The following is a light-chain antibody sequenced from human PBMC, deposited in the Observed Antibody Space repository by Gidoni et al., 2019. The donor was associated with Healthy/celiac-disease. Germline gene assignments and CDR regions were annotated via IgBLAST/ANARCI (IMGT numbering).Light chain of an antibody. CDR1: QSISSY. Sequence: DSQMTQSPSSLSASVGDRVTITCRASQSISSYLNWYQQKPGKAPKLLIYAASSLQSGVPSRFSCSGSGTDFTLTISSLQPADFSTYYCQQSYSTSWTFGQGTKVEIK. CDR3: QQSYSTSWT. V-gene: IGKV1-39*01. CDR2: AAS. J-gene: IGKJ1*01.